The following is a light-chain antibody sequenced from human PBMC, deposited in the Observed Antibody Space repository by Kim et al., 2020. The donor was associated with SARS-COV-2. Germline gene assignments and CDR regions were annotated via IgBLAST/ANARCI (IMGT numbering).Light chain of an antibody. J-gene: IGLJ3*02. CDR1: SSDVGGYNY. Sequence: QSVLTQPASVSGSPGQSITISCTGTSSDVGGYNYVSWYQQHPGKAPKLMIYDVSKRPSGVSNRFSGSKSGNTASLTISGLQAEDEADYYCSSYTSSSPSVLSGGTQLTVL. CDR3: SSYTSSSPSV. CDR2: DVS. V-gene: IGLV2-14*01.